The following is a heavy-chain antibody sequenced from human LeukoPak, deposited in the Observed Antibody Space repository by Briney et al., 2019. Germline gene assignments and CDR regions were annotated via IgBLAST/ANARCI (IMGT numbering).Heavy chain of an antibody. Sequence: SETLSLTCVVYGESVSDYYWIWMCQPPGKGLEWSGEINHSGSTSYDPSLKSRVTISVDTSKKQFSLNLSSVTAADTAVYFCARRTRLTMIADSWGQGTLVTVSS. CDR1: GESVSDYY. D-gene: IGHD3-22*01. J-gene: IGHJ4*02. CDR3: ARRTRLTMIADS. V-gene: IGHV4-34*01. CDR2: INHSGST.